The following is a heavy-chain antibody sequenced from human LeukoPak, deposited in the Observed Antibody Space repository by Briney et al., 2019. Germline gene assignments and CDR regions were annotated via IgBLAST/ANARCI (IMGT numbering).Heavy chain of an antibody. V-gene: IGHV3-30-3*01. D-gene: IGHD1-26*01. J-gene: IGHJ4*02. Sequence: GGSLRLFCEASGFTFRSYAMHWVRQAPGKGLEWVAVISYDGSNKYYADSVKGRFTISRDNSKNTLYLQMNSLRAEDTAVYYCARDKMGATFDYWGQGTLVTVSS. CDR3: ARDKMGATFDY. CDR1: GFTFRSYA. CDR2: ISYDGSNK.